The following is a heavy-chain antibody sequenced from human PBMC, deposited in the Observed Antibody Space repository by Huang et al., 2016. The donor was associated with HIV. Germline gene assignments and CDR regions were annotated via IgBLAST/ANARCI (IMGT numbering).Heavy chain of an antibody. CDR1: GFAFSQYA. CDR2: SGGNSGDS. CDR3: VIMDDYFDY. Sequence: EVQLVESGGGLVQPGWSLRLSCAASGFAFSQYAVHWVRQSPGKGLEWVSGSGGNSGDSAYAASGRGRFGISRDNAKKSLYLKMNGLRFEDTALYFCVIMDDYFDYWGQGVLVGVSS. D-gene: IGHD2-8*01. J-gene: IGHJ4*02. V-gene: IGHV3-9*01.